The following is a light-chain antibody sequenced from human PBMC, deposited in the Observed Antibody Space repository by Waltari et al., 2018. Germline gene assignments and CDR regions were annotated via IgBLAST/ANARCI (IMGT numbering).Light chain of an antibody. CDR1: SSNTGRNT. Sequence: QSVLTQPPSASGTPGQRVTISCSGRSSNTGRNTVNWSQQLPGPAPKLLMYSYNQLPSGVPDRFSGSKSGTSASLAISGLQSEDEADYYCAAWDDSLNGWVFGGGTKLTVL. J-gene: IGLJ3*02. CDR2: SYN. V-gene: IGLV1-44*01. CDR3: AAWDDSLNGWV.